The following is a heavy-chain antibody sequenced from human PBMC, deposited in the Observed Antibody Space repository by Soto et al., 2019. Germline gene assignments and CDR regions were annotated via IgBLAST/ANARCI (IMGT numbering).Heavy chain of an antibody. J-gene: IGHJ4*02. CDR3: ARPKGTYSSGYYYFDF. V-gene: IGHV1-69*01. CDR2: IIPLFGTA. CDR1: GGTFSTYA. D-gene: IGHD6-19*01. Sequence: QVPLEQSGAEVKQPGSSVKVSCKTSGGTFSTYAINWVRQAPGQGLEWMGAIIPLFGTADYSQKFQGRVTITADESTSKAYMELSSLRSDDTAVYFCARPKGTYSSGYYYFDFWGQGTLVTVSS.